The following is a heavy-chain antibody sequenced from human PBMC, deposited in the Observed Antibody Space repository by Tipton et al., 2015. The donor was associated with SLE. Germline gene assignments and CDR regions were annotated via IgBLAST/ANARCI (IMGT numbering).Heavy chain of an antibody. D-gene: IGHD2-8*01. CDR1: GGSFSDYS. Sequence: TLSLTCAVYGGSFSDYSWSWIRQPPGKGLEWIGEINHSGSTNYNPSLKSRVTISIDTSKNQFSLRLSSVTAADTAGYYCARDCTTGVCYTTSLDYWGQGTLVTVSP. V-gene: IGHV4-34*01. CDR2: INHSGST. J-gene: IGHJ4*02. CDR3: ARDCTTGVCYTTSLDY.